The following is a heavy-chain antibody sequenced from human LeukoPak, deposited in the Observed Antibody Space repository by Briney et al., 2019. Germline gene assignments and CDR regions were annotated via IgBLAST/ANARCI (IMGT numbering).Heavy chain of an antibody. D-gene: IGHD6-19*01. CDR2: TYYRSKWFN. V-gene: IGHV6-1*01. CDR3: ARDRIAVTGSRWDAFDV. CDR1: GDSLSSKSAA. J-gene: IGHJ3*01. Sequence: SQTLSLTCALSGDSLSSKSAAWHWFRQSPSRGLEWLGRTYYRSKWFNDYAVSVKSRITFNPDTSKNQFSLQLNSVTPEDTAVYYCARDRIAVTGSRWDAFDVWGQGTMVTVSS.